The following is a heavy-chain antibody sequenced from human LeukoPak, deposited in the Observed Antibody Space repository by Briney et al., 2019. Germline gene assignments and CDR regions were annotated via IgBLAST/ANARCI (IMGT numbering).Heavy chain of an antibody. Sequence: SVKVSCKASGGTFSSYAISWVRQAPGQGLEWMGGIIPIFGTANYAQKFQGRVTITADESTSTAYMELSSLRSEDTAVYYCARAKYYYGSGSYAYFDYWGRGTLVTVSS. CDR3: ARAKYYYGSGSYAYFDY. D-gene: IGHD3-10*01. CDR2: IIPIFGTA. CDR1: GGTFSSYA. J-gene: IGHJ4*02. V-gene: IGHV1-69*13.